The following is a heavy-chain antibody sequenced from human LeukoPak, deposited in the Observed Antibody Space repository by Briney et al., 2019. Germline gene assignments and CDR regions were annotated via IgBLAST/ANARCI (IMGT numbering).Heavy chain of an antibody. Sequence: SETLSLTCTVSGGSISSSSYYWGWIRQPPGKGLEWIGSIYYSGSTYYNPSLKSRVTISVDTSKNQFSLKLSSVTAADTAVYYCARLSCSSTSCYLYYYYYMDVWGKGTTVSVSS. D-gene: IGHD2-2*01. CDR1: GGSISSSSYY. V-gene: IGHV4-39*01. J-gene: IGHJ6*03. CDR2: IYYSGST. CDR3: ARLSCSSTSCYLYYYYYMDV.